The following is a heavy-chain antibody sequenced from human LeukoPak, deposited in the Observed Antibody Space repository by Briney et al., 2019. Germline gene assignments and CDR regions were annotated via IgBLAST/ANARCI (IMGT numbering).Heavy chain of an antibody. D-gene: IGHD1-26*01. CDR2: INHSGST. CDR3: ARRTWELLNYYYYMDV. V-gene: IGHV4-34*01. CDR1: GGSFSGYY. J-gene: IGHJ6*03. Sequence: SETLSLTCAVCGGSFSGYYWSWIRQPPGKGLEWIGEINHSGSTNYNPSLKSRVTISVDTSKNQFSLKLSSVTAADTAVYYCARRTWELLNYYYYMDVWGKGTTVTISS.